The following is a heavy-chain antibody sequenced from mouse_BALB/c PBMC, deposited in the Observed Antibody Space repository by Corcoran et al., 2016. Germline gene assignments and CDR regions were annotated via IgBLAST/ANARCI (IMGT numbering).Heavy chain of an antibody. CDR3: ARGGSYYGYLAMDY. Sequence: EVQLQQSGPELVKPGASVKMSCKASGYTFTSYVMHWVKQKPGQGLEWIGYINPYNDGTKYNEKFKGKATLTSDKSSSTAYMELSSLTSEDSAVYYCARGGSYYGYLAMDYWGQGTSVTVSS. CDR1: GYTFTSYV. J-gene: IGHJ4*01. D-gene: IGHD1-2*01. V-gene: IGHV1S136*01. CDR2: INPYNDGT.